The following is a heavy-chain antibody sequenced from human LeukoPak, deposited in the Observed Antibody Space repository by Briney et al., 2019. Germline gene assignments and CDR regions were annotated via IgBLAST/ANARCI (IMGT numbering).Heavy chain of an antibody. D-gene: IGHD5-18*01. CDR1: GFTFSSYE. J-gene: IGHJ4*02. V-gene: IGHV3-48*03. Sequence: GGSLRLSCAASGFTFSSYEMNWVRQAPGKGLEWVSYISSSGSTIYYADSVKGRFTISRDNAKNSLYLQLNSLRAEDTAVYYCARDPLLLQLWGTFGYWGQGTLVTVSS. CDR3: ARDPLLLQLWGTFGY. CDR2: ISSSGSTI.